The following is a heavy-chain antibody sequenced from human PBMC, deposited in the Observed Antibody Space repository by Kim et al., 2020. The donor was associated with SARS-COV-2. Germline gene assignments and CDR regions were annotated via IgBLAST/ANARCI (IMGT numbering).Heavy chain of an antibody. V-gene: IGHV3-23*03. CDR1: GFIFSSYA. J-gene: IGHJ4*02. Sequence: GGSLRLSCAASGFIFSSYAMSWVRQAPGKELEWVSVVFSGGTGTYYADSVKGRFTISRDNSKKMLYLQMNSLRAEDTAVYYCAKAGGSGSYSFDYWGQGT. CDR2: VFSGGTGT. CDR3: AKAGGSGSYSFDY. D-gene: IGHD3-10*01.